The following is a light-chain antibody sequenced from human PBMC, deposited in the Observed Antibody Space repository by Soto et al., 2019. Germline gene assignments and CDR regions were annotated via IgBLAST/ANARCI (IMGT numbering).Light chain of an antibody. Sequence: QSVLTQPPSVSGSPGQRVTISCTGRSSNIGAGYDVHWYQQLPGTAPKHLIYGNNNRPSGVPDRFSGSKSGTSASLAITGLQAEDEADYYSQSYDSGLSGSWVFGGGTKRTVL. CDR2: GNN. CDR3: QSYDSGLSGSWV. CDR1: SSNIGAGYD. J-gene: IGLJ3*02. V-gene: IGLV1-40*01.